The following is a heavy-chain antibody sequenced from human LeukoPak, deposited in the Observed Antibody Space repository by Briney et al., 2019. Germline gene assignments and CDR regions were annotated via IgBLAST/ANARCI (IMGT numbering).Heavy chain of an antibody. CDR1: GGSINSYY. CDR2: IYYSGTT. D-gene: IGHD1-7*01. J-gene: IGHJ4*02. Sequence: SETLSLTCTVSGGSINSYYWSWIRQPPGKGLEWIGYIYYSGTTNYNPSLKSRVTISVDTSQNQFSLKLSSVTAADTAMYYCARARTGTSHFDYWGRGTLVTVSS. CDR3: ARARTGTSHFDY. V-gene: IGHV4-59*01.